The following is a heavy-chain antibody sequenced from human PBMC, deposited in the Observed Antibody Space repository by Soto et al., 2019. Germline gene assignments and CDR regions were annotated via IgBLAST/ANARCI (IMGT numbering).Heavy chain of an antibody. Sequence: EVQLVESGGGLVQPGGSLRLSCAASGFTFSSYEMNWVRQAPGKGLEWVSYISSSGSTIYYADSVKGRFTISRDNAKNSLCLQMNSLRAEDTAVYYCASYPDNYYDSSGYHYWGQGTLVTVSS. D-gene: IGHD3-22*01. CDR3: ASYPDNYYDSSGYHY. J-gene: IGHJ4*02. V-gene: IGHV3-48*03. CDR1: GFTFSSYE. CDR2: ISSSGSTI.